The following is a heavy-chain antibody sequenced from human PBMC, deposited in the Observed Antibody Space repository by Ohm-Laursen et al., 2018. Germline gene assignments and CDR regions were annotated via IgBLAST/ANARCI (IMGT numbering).Heavy chain of an antibody. CDR3: ARRVAYDRGEFDY. J-gene: IGHJ4*02. Sequence: SLRLSCAASGFTFSSYAMTWVRQAPGKGLEWVSAISGTGGSAFHADSVKGRFTISRDNSKNTLYLQMSSLRAEDTAVYYCARRVAYDRGEFDYWGLGTLVTVSS. CDR1: GFTFSSYA. D-gene: IGHD5-12*01. CDR2: ISGTGGSA. V-gene: IGHV3-23*01.